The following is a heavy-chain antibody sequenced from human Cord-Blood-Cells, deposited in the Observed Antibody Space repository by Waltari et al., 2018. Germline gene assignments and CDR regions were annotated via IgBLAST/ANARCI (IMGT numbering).Heavy chain of an antibody. CDR3: ASSYCGGDCYYFDY. CDR1: GFTFSSYW. V-gene: IGHV3-74*01. Sequence: EVQLVESGGGLVQPGGSLRLSCAASGFTFSSYWMHWVRQAPGKGLVWDSRINSDGSSTSYADSVKGRFTISRDNAKNTLYLQMNSLRAEDTAVYYCASSYCGGDCYYFDYWGQGTLVTVSS. D-gene: IGHD2-21*01. CDR2: INSDGSST. J-gene: IGHJ4*02.